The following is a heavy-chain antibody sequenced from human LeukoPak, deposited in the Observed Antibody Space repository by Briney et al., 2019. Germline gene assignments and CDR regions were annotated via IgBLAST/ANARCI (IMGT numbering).Heavy chain of an antibody. CDR3: ASPGRGYRSGWSYDAFDI. J-gene: IGHJ3*02. CDR2: ISSSSSYI. D-gene: IGHD6-19*01. Sequence: PGGSLRLSCAASGFTFRSYSMNWVRQAPGKGLEWVSAISSSSSYIYYADSVKGRFTISRDNAKNALYLQMHRLRAEDTAVYYCASPGRGYRSGWSYDAFDIWGQGTMVTVSS. V-gene: IGHV3-21*01. CDR1: GFTFRSYS.